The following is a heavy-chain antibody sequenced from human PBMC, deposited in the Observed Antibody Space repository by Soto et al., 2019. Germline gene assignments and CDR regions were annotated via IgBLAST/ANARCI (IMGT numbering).Heavy chain of an antibody. CDR2: IYYSGRT. Sequence: QVQLQESGPGLVKPSQTLSLTCSVSGGSITSGAYYWSWIRQHPGTGLEWIGFIYYSGRTYYNPSRKSRVTISLDTSENQFSLKLNSVTAADTAVYYCARDLRGGTLFDYWGQGALVTVSS. CDR1: GGSITSGAYY. D-gene: IGHD3-10*01. CDR3: ARDLRGGTLFDY. V-gene: IGHV4-31*03. J-gene: IGHJ4*02.